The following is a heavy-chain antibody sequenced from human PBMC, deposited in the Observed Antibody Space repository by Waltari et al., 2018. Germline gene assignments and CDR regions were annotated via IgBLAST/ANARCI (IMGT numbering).Heavy chain of an antibody. D-gene: IGHD1-26*01. V-gene: IGHV5-51*01. CDR1: GYTFTNYW. CDR3: VRQVGTNWLDP. CDR2: IYPGDSET. J-gene: IGHJ5*02. Sequence: DVQLVQSGAEVKKPGESLKIPCQVSGYTFTNYWIGWVRQLPGKGLGWMGIIYPGDSETTYSPSFEGRVTISVDKSTSTAYLQWSSLKASDTAMYYCVRQVGTNWLDPWGQGTQVTVSS.